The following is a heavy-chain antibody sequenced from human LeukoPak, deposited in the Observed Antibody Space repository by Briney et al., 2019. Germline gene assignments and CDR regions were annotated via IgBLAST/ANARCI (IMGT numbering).Heavy chain of an antibody. D-gene: IGHD2-15*01. Sequence: SETLSLTCAVYGGSFSGYYWSWIRQPPGKGLEWIGEINHSGSTNYNPSLKSRVTISVDTSKNQFSLKLSSETAADTAVYYCARLRWRNNWFDPWGQGTWSPSPQ. CDR1: GGSFSGYY. CDR2: INHSGST. V-gene: IGHV4-34*01. CDR3: ARLRWRNNWFDP. J-gene: IGHJ5*02.